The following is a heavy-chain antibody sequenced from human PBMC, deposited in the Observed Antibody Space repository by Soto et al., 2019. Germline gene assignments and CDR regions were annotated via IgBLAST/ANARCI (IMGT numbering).Heavy chain of an antibody. J-gene: IGHJ2*01. Sequence: VQLVESGGGLVQPGGSLRLSCAASGFTFSSYWMHWVRQAPGKGLVWVSRINSDGSSTSYADSVKGRFTISRDNAKNPLYLQMNSLRAEDTAVYYCARGGSLTWYFDLWGRGTLVTVSS. CDR2: INSDGSST. V-gene: IGHV3-74*01. CDR1: GFTFSSYW. D-gene: IGHD1-26*01. CDR3: ARGGSLTWYFDL.